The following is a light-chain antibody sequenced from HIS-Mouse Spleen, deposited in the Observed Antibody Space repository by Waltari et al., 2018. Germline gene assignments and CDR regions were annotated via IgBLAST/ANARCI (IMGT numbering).Light chain of an antibody. V-gene: IGKV2-30*01. CDR3: MQGTHWPPT. Sequence: DVVMTQSPLSLPVTLGQPASISCRSSQSLVYSDGNTYLNWFQQMPGQSPRRLIYKVSNRDSGVPDRFSGGGSGTDFTLKISRVEAEDVGVYYCMQGTHWPPTFGQGTKVEIK. J-gene: IGKJ1*01. CDR2: KVS. CDR1: QSLVYSDGNTY.